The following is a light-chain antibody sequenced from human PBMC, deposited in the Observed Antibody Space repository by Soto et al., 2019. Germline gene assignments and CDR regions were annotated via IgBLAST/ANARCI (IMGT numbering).Light chain of an antibody. CDR1: RGIDTY. CDR3: QQRSSWPLT. V-gene: IGKV3-11*01. Sequence: EIVLTQSPATLSLSPGERATLSCRASRGIDTYLAWYQQKRGQAPSLLIYDASNRTTGFPARFSGGGSGTYFTLSISSLVTDDFAVYYCQQRSSWPLTFGGGIKVEIK. J-gene: IGKJ4*01. CDR2: DAS.